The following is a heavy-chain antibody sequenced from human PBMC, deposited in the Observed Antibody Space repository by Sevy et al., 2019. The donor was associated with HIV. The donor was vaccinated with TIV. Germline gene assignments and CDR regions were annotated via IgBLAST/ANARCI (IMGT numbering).Heavy chain of an antibody. CDR1: GFTFSGSA. D-gene: IGHD5-12*01. J-gene: IGHJ4*01. CDR2: IRSKANSYAT. V-gene: IGHV3-73*01. CDR3: TRLGRLRSDY. Sequence: GGSLRLSCAASGFTFSGSAMHWVRQASGKGLEWVGRIRSKANSYATAYAASVKGRFTISRDDSKNTAYLQMNSLKTEDTAVYYCTRLGRLRSDYWGHGTLVTVSS.